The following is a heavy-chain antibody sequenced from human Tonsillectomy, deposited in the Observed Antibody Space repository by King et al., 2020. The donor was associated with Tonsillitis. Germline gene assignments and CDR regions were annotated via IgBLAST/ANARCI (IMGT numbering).Heavy chain of an antibody. CDR2: ISWNSGSI. Sequence: VQLVESGGGLVQPGRSLRLSCAASGFTFDDYAMHWVRQAPGKGLEWVSGISWNSGSIGYADSVKGRFTISRDNAKNSLYLQMNSLRAEDKALYYCAKDKEDTVQLLGAFDIWGPGKMVTGS. D-gene: IGHD6-19*01. V-gene: IGHV3-9*01. J-gene: IGHJ3*02. CDR1: GFTFDDYA. CDR3: AKDKEDTVQLLGAFDI.